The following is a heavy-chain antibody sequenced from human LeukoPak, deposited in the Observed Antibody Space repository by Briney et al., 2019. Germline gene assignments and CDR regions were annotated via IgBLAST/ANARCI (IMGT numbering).Heavy chain of an antibody. CDR3: TTDFPLSSTVTIDY. Sequence: GGSLRLSCAASGFTFSSYGMSWVRQAPGKGLEWVSSISCSGGSTYYADSVRGRFTVSRENSKNMLYLQMSRLKTEDKAVYYCTTDFPLSSTVTIDYWGQGTLVTVSS. D-gene: IGHD4-17*01. CDR1: GFTFSSYG. J-gene: IGHJ4*02. CDR2: ISCSGGST. V-gene: IGHV3-23*01.